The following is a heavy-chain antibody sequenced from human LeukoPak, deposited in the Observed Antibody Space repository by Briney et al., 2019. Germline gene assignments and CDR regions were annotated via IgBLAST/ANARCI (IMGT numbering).Heavy chain of an antibody. CDR3: ARHFGYTQDYFDF. CDR2: IYNSGTY. Sequence: AETLPLICTVSGGPFSGYYWIWMRQPPGKALDWVANIYNSGTYIYNLSLQNRLTIAVDTYKKLVPLMLLPVTAADAAVYLCARHFGYTQDYFDFWGQGILVTVSS. D-gene: IGHD1-1*01. J-gene: IGHJ4*02. CDR1: GGPFSGYY. V-gene: IGHV4-59*08.